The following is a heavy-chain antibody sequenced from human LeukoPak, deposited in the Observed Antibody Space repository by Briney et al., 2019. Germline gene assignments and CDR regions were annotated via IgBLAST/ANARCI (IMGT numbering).Heavy chain of an antibody. V-gene: IGHV3-23*01. CDR1: GFTFSDYY. D-gene: IGHD4-11*01. J-gene: IGHJ6*02. Sequence: PGGSLRLSCAASGFTFSDYYMSWVRQAPGKGLEWVSAISGSGGSTYYADSVKGRFTISRDNSKNTLYLQMNSLRAEDTAVYYCAKDLTYSNKHYYYGMDVWGQGTTVTVSS. CDR2: ISGSGGST. CDR3: AKDLTYSNKHYYYGMDV.